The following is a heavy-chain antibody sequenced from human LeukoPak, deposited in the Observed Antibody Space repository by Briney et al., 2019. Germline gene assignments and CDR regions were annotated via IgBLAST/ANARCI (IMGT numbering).Heavy chain of an antibody. CDR3: AKAYSSSGWYFDY. V-gene: IGHV3-30*18. CDR1: GFTFSSYG. CDR2: ISYDGSNK. D-gene: IGHD6-19*01. J-gene: IGHJ4*02. Sequence: GGSLRLSCAASGFTFSSYGMHWVRRAPGKGLEWVAVISYDGSNKYYADSVKGRFTISRDNSKNTLYLQMNSLRAEDTAVYYCAKAYSSSGWYFDYWGQGTLVTVSS.